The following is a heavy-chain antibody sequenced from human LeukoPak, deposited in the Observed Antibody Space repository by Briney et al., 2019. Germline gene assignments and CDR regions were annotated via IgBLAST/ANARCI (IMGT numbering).Heavy chain of an antibody. J-gene: IGHJ5*02. CDR1: GGSFSGYY. Sequence: SETLSLTCAVYGGSFSGYYWSWIRQPPGKGLEWIGEINHSGSTNYNPSLKSRVTISVDTSKNQFSLRLSSVTAADTAVYYCARAPIVLVVYASGGRFDPWGQGTLVTVSS. D-gene: IGHD2-8*02. CDR3: ARAPIVLVVYASGGRFDP. CDR2: INHSGST. V-gene: IGHV4-34*01.